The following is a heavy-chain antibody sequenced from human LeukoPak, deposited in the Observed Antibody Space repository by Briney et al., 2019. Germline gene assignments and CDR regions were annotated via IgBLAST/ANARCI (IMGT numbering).Heavy chain of an antibody. D-gene: IGHD5-18*01. Sequence: GSSVKVSCKASGGTFSSYTISWVRQAPGQGLGWMGRIIPILGIANYAQKFQGRVTITADKSTSTAYMELSSLRSEDTAVYYRARAGYNHYFDYWGQGTLVTVSS. J-gene: IGHJ4*02. V-gene: IGHV1-69*02. CDR2: IIPILGIA. CDR1: GGTFSSYT. CDR3: ARAGYNHYFDY.